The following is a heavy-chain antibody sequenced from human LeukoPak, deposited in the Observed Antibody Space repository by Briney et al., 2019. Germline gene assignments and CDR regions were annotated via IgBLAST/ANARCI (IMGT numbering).Heavy chain of an antibody. CDR3: ARHRSLQGVAIMGAMDV. Sequence: PGGSLRLSCAASGFTFSVYWMSWVRQAPGKGLEWVANINQHGSEKYYVDSVTGRLTISRDNAKNSLYLQMNSLRAEDTAVYYCARHRSLQGVAIMGAMDVWGQGTTVTVSS. D-gene: IGHD3-3*01. V-gene: IGHV3-7*01. CDR2: INQHGSEK. CDR1: GFTFSVYW. J-gene: IGHJ6*02.